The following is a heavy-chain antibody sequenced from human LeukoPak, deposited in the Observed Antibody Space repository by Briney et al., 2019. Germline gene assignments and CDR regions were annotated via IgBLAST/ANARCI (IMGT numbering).Heavy chain of an antibody. V-gene: IGHV3-64D*06. CDR3: AKDRSCTGSSCNVGS. CDR2: INSNGGRT. Sequence: GGSLRLSCSASGFTFKKYAMHWVRQAPGKGLEYVSAINSNGGRTYYADSVKGRFTISRDNSKNTLFLQMSSLRVEDTAVYYCAKDRSCTGSSCNVGSWGQGTMVTVSS. D-gene: IGHD2-2*01. CDR1: GFTFKKYA. J-gene: IGHJ3*01.